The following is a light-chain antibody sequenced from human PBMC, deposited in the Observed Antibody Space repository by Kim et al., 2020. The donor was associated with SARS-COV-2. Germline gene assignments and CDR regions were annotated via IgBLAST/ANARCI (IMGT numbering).Light chain of an antibody. J-gene: IGLJ2*01. V-gene: IGLV3-21*04. Sequence: PGKTARSPRGGKDIGSEDVHWYQQKPGQAPVLVIYYDTDRPSGRPERFSGSNSGNTATLTISRVEAGDEADYYCQVWDSSSHQVVFGGGTQLTVL. CDR3: QVWDSSSHQVV. CDR1: DIGSED. CDR2: YDT.